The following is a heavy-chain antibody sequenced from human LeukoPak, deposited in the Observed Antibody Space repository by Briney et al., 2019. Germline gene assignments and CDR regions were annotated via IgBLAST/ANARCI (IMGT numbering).Heavy chain of an antibody. J-gene: IGHJ3*02. CDR3: ARKALTLDAFDI. D-gene: IGHD3-9*01. Sequence: SETLSLTCAVSGGSISSGGYSWSWIRQPPGKGLEWIGYIYHSGSTYYNPSLKSRVTISVDRSKNQFSLKLSSVTAADTAVYCCARKALTLDAFDIWGQGTMVTVSS. CDR1: GGSISSGGYS. V-gene: IGHV4-30-2*01. CDR2: IYHSGST.